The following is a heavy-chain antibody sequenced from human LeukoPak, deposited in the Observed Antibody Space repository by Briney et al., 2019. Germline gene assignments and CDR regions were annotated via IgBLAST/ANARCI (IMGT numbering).Heavy chain of an antibody. V-gene: IGHV4-39*01. Sequence: SGTLSLTCTVSGGSISSSSYYWGWIRQPPGKGLEWIGSIYYSGSTYYKPSLKNRVTISVDTSKNQFSLKLSSVTAADTAVYYCARKMGYGDYYFDYWGQGTLVTVSS. CDR2: IYYSGST. D-gene: IGHD4-17*01. CDR1: GGSISSSSYY. CDR3: ARKMGYGDYYFDY. J-gene: IGHJ4*02.